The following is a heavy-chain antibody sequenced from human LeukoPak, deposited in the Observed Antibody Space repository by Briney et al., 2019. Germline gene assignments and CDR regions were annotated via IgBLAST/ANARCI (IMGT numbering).Heavy chain of an antibody. V-gene: IGHV3-23*01. CDR2: IRGSGGST. Sequence: GGSLRLSCAASGFTFTSYSMNWVRQAPGKGLEWVSAIRGSGGSTYYADFVKGRFTISRDNFKSTLYLQMNNLRADDTAVYYCAKVLLRALDYMDVWGKGTTVTVSS. CDR3: AKVLLRALDYMDV. CDR1: GFTFTSYS. J-gene: IGHJ6*03. D-gene: IGHD2-15*01.